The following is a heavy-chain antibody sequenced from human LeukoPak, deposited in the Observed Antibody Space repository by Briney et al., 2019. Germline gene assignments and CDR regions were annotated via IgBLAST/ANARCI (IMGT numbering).Heavy chain of an antibody. CDR2: INPNSGGT. D-gene: IGHD3-10*01. CDR1: GYTFTGYY. V-gene: IGHV1-2*02. CDR3: ARAGRTEYGSGSYWDY. Sequence: ASVKVSCKASGYTFTGYYMHWVRQAPGQGLEWMGWINPNSGGTNYAQKFQGRVTMTRDTSISTAYMELSRLRSDDTAVYYCARAGRTEYGSGSYWDYWGQGTLVTVSS. J-gene: IGHJ4*02.